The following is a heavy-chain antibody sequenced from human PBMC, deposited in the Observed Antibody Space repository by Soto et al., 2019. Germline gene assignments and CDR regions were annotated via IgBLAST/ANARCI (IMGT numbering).Heavy chain of an antibody. CDR3: ARVVPGAEAWFGP. D-gene: IGHD2-2*01. CDR2: ISLYSDGA. Sequence: SVEVSCKTSGYTFSNYGITWVRQAPGQPLEWLGWISLYSDGANYAQKFQGRVSMTTDTSTTTAYMELRSLRSDDTAVYYCARVVPGAEAWFGPWGQGTLVTVSS. V-gene: IGHV1-18*01. CDR1: GYTFSNYG. J-gene: IGHJ5*02.